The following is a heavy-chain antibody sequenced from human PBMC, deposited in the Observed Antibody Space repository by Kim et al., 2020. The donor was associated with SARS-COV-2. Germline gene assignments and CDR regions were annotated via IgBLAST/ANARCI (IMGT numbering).Heavy chain of an antibody. J-gene: IGHJ4*02. V-gene: IGHV1-46*01. CDR2: INPSGGST. CDR3: ARDYYDNSGYYQVTYY. Sequence: ASVKVSCKASGYTFTSYYMHWVRQAPGQGLEWMGIINPSGGSTNYAQKFQGRVTMTRDTSTSTVYMELSSLRSEDTAVYYCARDYYDNSGYYQVTYYWGQGTLVTVSS. D-gene: IGHD3-22*01. CDR1: GYTFTSYY.